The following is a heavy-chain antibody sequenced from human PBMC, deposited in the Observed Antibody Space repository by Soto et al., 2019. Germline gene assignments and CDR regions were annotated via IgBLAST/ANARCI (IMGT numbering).Heavy chain of an antibody. CDR3: ATNLKDYDILPAYYVDDFDI. CDR1: GCTFSSYA. Sequence: PGVSLILSCSASGCTFSSYAMSWFRQAPGKGLEWVSAISGSGGSTYYADSLKCRFTISRDNSKNTLYLQMNSLRAEDAAVYYSATNLKDYDILPAYYVDDFDIWGQRTMVTVSS. J-gene: IGHJ3*02. CDR2: ISGSGGST. V-gene: IGHV3-23*01. D-gene: IGHD3-9*01.